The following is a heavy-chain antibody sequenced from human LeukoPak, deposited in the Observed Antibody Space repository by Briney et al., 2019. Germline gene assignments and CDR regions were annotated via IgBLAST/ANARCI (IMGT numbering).Heavy chain of an antibody. CDR2: IYYSGST. Sequence: PSETLSLTCTVSGGSISSYYWSWIRQPPGKGLEWIGYIYYSGSTNYNPSLKSRVTTSVDTSKNQFSLKLSSVTAADTAVYYCARGGAYYDILTGYSYNWFDPWGQGTLVTVSS. CDR3: ARGGAYYDILTGYSYNWFDP. J-gene: IGHJ5*02. V-gene: IGHV4-59*01. CDR1: GGSISSYY. D-gene: IGHD3-9*01.